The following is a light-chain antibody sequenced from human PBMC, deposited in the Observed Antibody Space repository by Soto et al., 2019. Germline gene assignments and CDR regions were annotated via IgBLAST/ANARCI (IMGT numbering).Light chain of an antibody. Sequence: DIQMTQSPSTLSASVGDRATITCRASQSTSSWLAWYQQKPGKAPKLLIYKASSLESGVPSRFICSGSGTEFTLTIRSLQPDKFANYSCEQYNSYFRTLVQGTRVE. CDR3: EQYNSYFRT. J-gene: IGKJ1*01. CDR1: QSTSSW. V-gene: IGKV1-5*03. CDR2: KAS.